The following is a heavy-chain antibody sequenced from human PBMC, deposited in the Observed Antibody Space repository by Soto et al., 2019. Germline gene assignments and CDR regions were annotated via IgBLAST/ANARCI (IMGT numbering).Heavy chain of an antibody. CDR2: ISGSGGST. D-gene: IGHD4-17*01. V-gene: IGHV3-23*01. J-gene: IGHJ3*02. CDR1: GFTFSSYA. Sequence: GGSLRLSCAASGFTFSSYAMSWVRQAPGKGLEWVSAISGSGGSTYYADSVKGRFTISRDNSKNTLYLQMNSLRAEDTAVYYCAKDWSSLSTGPGAFDIWGQGTMVTVSS. CDR3: AKDWSSLSTGPGAFDI.